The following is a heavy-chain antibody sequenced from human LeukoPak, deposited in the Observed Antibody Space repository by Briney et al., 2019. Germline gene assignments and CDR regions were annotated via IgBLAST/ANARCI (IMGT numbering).Heavy chain of an antibody. Sequence: AGGSLRLSCAASGFTFSSYGMSWVRQAPGKGLEWVSAISGSGGSTYYADSVKGRFTISRDNSENTLYLQMNSLRAEDTAVYYCAKLAYCGGDCYFYYFDYWGQGTLVTVSS. J-gene: IGHJ4*02. V-gene: IGHV3-23*01. D-gene: IGHD2-21*02. CDR2: ISGSGGST. CDR3: AKLAYCGGDCYFYYFDY. CDR1: GFTFSSYG.